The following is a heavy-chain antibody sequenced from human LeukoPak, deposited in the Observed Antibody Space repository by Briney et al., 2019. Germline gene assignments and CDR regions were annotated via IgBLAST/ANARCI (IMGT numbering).Heavy chain of an antibody. J-gene: IGHJ4*02. CDR3: AKDYVWGSYRHQYFDY. CDR2: ISGSGGST. V-gene: IGHV3-23*01. D-gene: IGHD3-16*02. Sequence: PGGSLRLSCAASGFTFSSYAMSWVRQAPGKGLEWVAAISGSGGSTYYADSVKGRFTISRDNSKNTLYLQMNSLRAEDTAVYYCAKDYVWGSYRHQYFDYWGQVTLVTVSS. CDR1: GFTFSSYA.